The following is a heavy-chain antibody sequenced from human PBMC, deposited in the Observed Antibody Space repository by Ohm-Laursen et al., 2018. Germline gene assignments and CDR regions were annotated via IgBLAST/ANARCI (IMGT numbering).Heavy chain of an antibody. V-gene: IGHV4-4*08. J-gene: IGHJ6*02. D-gene: IGHD1-14*01. CDR3: ASLRPPRTYYGMDV. Sequence: SQTLSLTCSVSGGSISSYYWSWTRQSPGKGMEWIGYIYKSGSTNYNPSLKSRVTISVDTSKNQFSLKLSSVTAADTAVYYCASLRPPRTYYGMDVWGQGTTVTVSS. CDR2: IYKSGST. CDR1: GGSISSYY.